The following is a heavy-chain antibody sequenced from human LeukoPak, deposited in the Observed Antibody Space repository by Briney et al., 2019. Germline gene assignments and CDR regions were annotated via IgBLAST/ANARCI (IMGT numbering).Heavy chain of an antibody. J-gene: IGHJ6*02. V-gene: IGHV3-30-3*01. CDR2: ISYDGSNK. CDR1: GFTFSSYA. D-gene: IGHD3-10*01. CDR3: ARDLGVHYYYYYGMDV. Sequence: GGSLRLSCAASGFTFSSYAMHWVRQAPGKGLEWVAVISYDGSNKYYADSVKGRSTISRDNSKNTLYLQMNSLRAEDTAVYYCARDLGVHYYYYYGMDVWGRGTTVTVSS.